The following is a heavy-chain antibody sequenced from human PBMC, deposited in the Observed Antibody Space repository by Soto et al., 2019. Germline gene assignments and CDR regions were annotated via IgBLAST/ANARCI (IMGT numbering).Heavy chain of an antibody. CDR3: AISGSGGYPYFQH. CDR2: INWNGGST. CDR1: GFTFDDYG. V-gene: IGHV3-20*04. D-gene: IGHD2-15*01. Sequence: GGSLRLSCAASGFTFDDYGISWVRQAPGKGLEWVSGINWNGGSTGYADSVKGRFTISRDNAKNSLYLQMNSLRAEDTALYYCAISGSGGYPYFQHWGQGTLVTVSS. J-gene: IGHJ1*01.